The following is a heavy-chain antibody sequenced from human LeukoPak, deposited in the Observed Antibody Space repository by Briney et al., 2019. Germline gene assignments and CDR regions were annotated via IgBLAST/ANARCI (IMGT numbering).Heavy chain of an antibody. V-gene: IGHV1-69*05. D-gene: IGHD2-21*01. Sequence: SVKVSCKASGGTFSSYAISWVRQAPGQGLEWMGRIIPIFGTANYAQKFQGRVTITTDESTSTAYMELSSLKSEDTAVYYCASFLGGEANSDAFDIWGQGTMVTVSS. CDR1: GGTFSSYA. J-gene: IGHJ3*02. CDR2: IIPIFGTA. CDR3: ASFLGGEANSDAFDI.